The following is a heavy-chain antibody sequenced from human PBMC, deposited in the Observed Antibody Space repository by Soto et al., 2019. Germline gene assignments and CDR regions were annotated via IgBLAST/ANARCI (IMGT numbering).Heavy chain of an antibody. Sequence: QVQLQESGPGLVKPSQTLSLTCTVSGGSIRSGAHYWTWIRQHPGKGLAWIGYIYYSGSTYYNPSLKSRVTISVDTSNNQFSLKLKSVIAADTAVYYCARAPSSSYNDVGAFDMWGQGTMVSVSS. CDR3: ARAPSSSYNDVGAFDM. CDR2: IYYSGST. J-gene: IGHJ3*02. D-gene: IGHD1-1*01. CDR1: GGSIRSGAHY. V-gene: IGHV4-31*03.